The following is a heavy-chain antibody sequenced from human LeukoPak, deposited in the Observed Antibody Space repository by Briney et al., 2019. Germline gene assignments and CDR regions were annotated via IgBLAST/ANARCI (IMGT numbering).Heavy chain of an antibody. D-gene: IGHD3-3*01. CDR2: IYYSGTT. Sequence: SETLSLTCTVSGGSISSSSYYWGWIRQPPGKGLEWIGSIYYSGTTYYNPSLKSRVTISVDTSKNQFSLKLSSVTAADTAVYYCARDWYDFWSGSPQFDPWGQGTQVTVSS. V-gene: IGHV4-39*07. J-gene: IGHJ5*02. CDR3: ARDWYDFWSGSPQFDP. CDR1: GGSISSSSYY.